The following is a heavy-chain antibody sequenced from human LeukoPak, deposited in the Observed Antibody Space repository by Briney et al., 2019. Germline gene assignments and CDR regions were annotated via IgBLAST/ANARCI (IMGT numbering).Heavy chain of an antibody. CDR1: GGSISRYY. CDR3: ARHAGILSSSYYSYYGLDV. V-gene: IGHV4-59*08. J-gene: IGHJ6*02. D-gene: IGHD6-6*01. Sequence: SEPLSLTCPGSGGSISRYYWRWIRQPPWTGLELVGYNYYSGSTNYNPYLKSRVTISVDTSKNQFSLKLRSVPAADTAVYYCARHAGILSSSYYSYYGLDVWGQGTTVTVSS. CDR2: NYYSGST.